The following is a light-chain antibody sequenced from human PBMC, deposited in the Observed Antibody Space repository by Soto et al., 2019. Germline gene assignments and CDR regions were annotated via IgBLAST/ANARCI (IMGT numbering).Light chain of an antibody. CDR3: QQYGSSAWT. J-gene: IGKJ1*01. V-gene: IGKV3-20*01. CDR2: GAS. Sequence: EIVLTQSPGTLSLSPGERATLSCRASQSVSSSYLAWYQQKPGQAPRLLIYGASSRATGIPDRFSGSGSGTDFTLTISRLEPEDLAVYYCQQYGSSAWTFGHGTKV. CDR1: QSVSSSY.